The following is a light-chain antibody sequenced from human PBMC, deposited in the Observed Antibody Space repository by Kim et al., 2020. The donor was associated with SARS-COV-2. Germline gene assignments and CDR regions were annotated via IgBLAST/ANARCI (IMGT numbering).Light chain of an antibody. J-gene: IGLJ2*01. V-gene: IGLV1-51*01. Sequence: QSVLTQPPSVSAAPGQKVTISCSGSSSNIGNNYVSWYQQFPGTAPKLLIYDNNNRPSWIPDRFSGSKSGTSATLGITGLQTGDEADYYCGTWDNGLRAGVFGGGTKLTVL. CDR3: GTWDNGLRAGV. CDR2: DNN. CDR1: SSNIGNNY.